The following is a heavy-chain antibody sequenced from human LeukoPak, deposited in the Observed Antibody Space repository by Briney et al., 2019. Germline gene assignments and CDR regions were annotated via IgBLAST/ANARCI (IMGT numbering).Heavy chain of an antibody. J-gene: IGHJ3*02. CDR1: GFTFSSYS. V-gene: IGHV3-21*04. CDR2: ITRSSHYI. CDR3: ARVADSSGYFGQMADAFDI. Sequence: GGSLRLSCAASGFTFSSYSMNWVRQAPGKGLEWVSCITRSSHYIYYADSVKGRFTISRDNSKNTLYLQMNSLRAEDTAVYYCARVADSSGYFGQMADAFDIWGQGTMVTVSS. D-gene: IGHD3-22*01.